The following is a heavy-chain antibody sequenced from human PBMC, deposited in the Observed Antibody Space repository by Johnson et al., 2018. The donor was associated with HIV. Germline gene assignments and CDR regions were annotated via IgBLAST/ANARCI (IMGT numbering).Heavy chain of an antibody. CDR1: GFIFSSYA. Sequence: VQLVESGGGVVQPGRSLRLSCAASGFIFSSYAMHWVRRAPGKGLEWVAVISFDGSNTYYADSVTGRFTISRDNSKNTLYLQMTSLRAEDTAVYYCARPGDTTMVSAFDIWGQGTMVTISS. J-gene: IGHJ3*02. D-gene: IGHD5-18*01. CDR3: ARPGDTTMVSAFDI. CDR2: ISFDGSNT. V-gene: IGHV3-30-3*01.